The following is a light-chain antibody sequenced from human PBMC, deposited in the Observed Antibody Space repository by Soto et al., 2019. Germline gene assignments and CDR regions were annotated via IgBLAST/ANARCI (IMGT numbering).Light chain of an antibody. CDR2: QDS. Sequence: SYELTQPPSVSVSPGQTASITCSGAKLGDKYACWYQQKPGQSPVLVIYQDSKRPSGIPERFSGSNSGNTATLTISGTQAMDEADYYCQAWDSSTEVFGGGTKVTVL. CDR1: KLGDKY. CDR3: QAWDSSTEV. J-gene: IGLJ3*02. V-gene: IGLV3-1*01.